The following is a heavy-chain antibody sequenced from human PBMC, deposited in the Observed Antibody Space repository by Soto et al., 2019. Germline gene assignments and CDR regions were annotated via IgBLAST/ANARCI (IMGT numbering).Heavy chain of an antibody. Sequence: PGGSLRLSCSASGFTFSSYDIHWVRQAPGKGLEYVSAISSNGGSTYYADSVKGRFTISRDNSKNTLYLQMSSLRTEDTAVYYCVKDDQYCSGGSCSYSYYGMDVWGQGTTVTV. CDR1: GFTFSSYD. D-gene: IGHD2-15*01. V-gene: IGHV3-64D*06. CDR3: VKDDQYCSGGSCSYSYYGMDV. J-gene: IGHJ6*02. CDR2: ISSNGGST.